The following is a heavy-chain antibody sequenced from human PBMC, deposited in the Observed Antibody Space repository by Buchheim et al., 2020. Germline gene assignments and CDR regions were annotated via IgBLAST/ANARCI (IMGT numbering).Heavy chain of an antibody. J-gene: IGHJ6*02. CDR2: ISYDGSNK. Sequence: QVQLVESGGGVVQPGRSLRLSCAASGFTFSSYGMHWVRQAPGKGLEWVAVISYDGSNKYYADSVKGRFTISRDNSKNTLYLQMSSLRAEDTAVYYCAKEQLLGVTYYYYGMDVWGQGTT. CDR3: AKEQLLGVTYYYYGMDV. V-gene: IGHV3-30*18. CDR1: GFTFSSYG. D-gene: IGHD4-11*01.